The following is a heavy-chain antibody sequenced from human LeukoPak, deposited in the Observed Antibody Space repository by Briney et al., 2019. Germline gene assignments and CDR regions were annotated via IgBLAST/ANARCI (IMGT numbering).Heavy chain of an antibody. CDR2: IYHTGST. CDR3: ARRGRNSSGWQDYL. V-gene: IGHV4-59*01. J-gene: IGHJ4*02. Sequence: SESLSLTCTVAGGSMSSYYWSWIRHPPGKGLEWMANIYHTGSTNYNPSLSSRVTISIDTAKNQFSLKLTSVTAADTAVYYCARRGRNSSGWQDYLWGQGTLVTVS. D-gene: IGHD6-25*01. CDR1: GGSMSSYY.